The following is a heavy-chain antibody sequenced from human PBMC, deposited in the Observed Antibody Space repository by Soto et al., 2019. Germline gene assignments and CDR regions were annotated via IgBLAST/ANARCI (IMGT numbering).Heavy chain of an antibody. CDR1: GFSFSSYG. J-gene: IGHJ3*02. CDR2: ISYDGSNK. V-gene: IGHV3-30*18. CDR3: AKENYGGNSDRTDAFDI. D-gene: IGHD4-17*01. Sequence: VQLVESGGGLVQPGGSLRLSCAASGFSFSSYGMHWVRQAPGKGLEWVAVISYDGSNKYYADSVKGRFTISRDNSKNTLYLQMNSLRAEDTAVYYCAKENYGGNSDRTDAFDIWGQGTMVTVSS.